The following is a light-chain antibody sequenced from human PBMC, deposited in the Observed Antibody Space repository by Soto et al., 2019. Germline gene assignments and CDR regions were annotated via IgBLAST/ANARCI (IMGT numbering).Light chain of an antibody. Sequence: VLTQPPSVSAAPGQKVTISCSGSSSNIGNNYVSWYQHLPGTAPKLLIYDNNKRPSGIPDRFSGSKSGTSATLDITGLQTGDEADYYCGTWDSSLSAWVFGGGTKLTVL. CDR3: GTWDSSLSAWV. CDR2: DNN. CDR1: SSNIGNNY. J-gene: IGLJ3*02. V-gene: IGLV1-51*01.